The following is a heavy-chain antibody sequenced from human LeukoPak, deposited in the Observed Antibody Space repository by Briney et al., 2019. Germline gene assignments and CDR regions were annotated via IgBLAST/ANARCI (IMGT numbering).Heavy chain of an antibody. V-gene: IGHV4-61*01. CDR1: GASVSSASY. D-gene: IGHD1-26*01. J-gene: IGHJ5*02. CDR3: ARSRAFNSGAFDP. CDR2: IYNGVNT. Sequence: SETLSLTCTVSGASVSSASYWSWIRQPPGKGVEWIAHIYNGVNTNYNPSLKSRVTISVDTSKNQFSLRLNSVTAAGTAVYYCARSRAFNSGAFDPWGQGSLVTVSS.